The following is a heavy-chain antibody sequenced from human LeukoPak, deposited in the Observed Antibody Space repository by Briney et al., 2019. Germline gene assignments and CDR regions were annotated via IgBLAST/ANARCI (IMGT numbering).Heavy chain of an antibody. CDR3: AKDEAAGYDYVWGSYRSGYY. V-gene: IGHV3-23*01. J-gene: IGHJ4*02. CDR2: ISGSGGST. CDR1: GFTFSSYG. D-gene: IGHD3-16*02. Sequence: GGSLRLSCAASGFTFSSYGMSWVRQAPGKGLEWVSAISGSGGSTYYADSVKGRFTISRDNSKNTLYLQMNSLRAEDTAVYYCAKDEAAGYDYVWGSYRSGYYWGQGTLVTVSS.